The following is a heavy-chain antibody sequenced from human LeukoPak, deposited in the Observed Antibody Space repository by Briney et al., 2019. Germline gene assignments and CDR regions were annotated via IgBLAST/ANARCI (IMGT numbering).Heavy chain of an antibody. CDR3: ARGLIYSPNWFDP. CDR2: IYIGGNT. J-gene: IGHJ5*02. V-gene: IGHV3-66*01. D-gene: IGHD4-11*01. CDR1: GFTFSSNY. Sequence: PGGSLRLSCAVSGFTFSSNYMSWVRQAPGKGLEWVSVIYIGGNTYYSDSVKGRFTISRDNSKNTLYLQMNSLRAEDTAVYYCARGLIYSPNWFDPWGQGTLVTGSS.